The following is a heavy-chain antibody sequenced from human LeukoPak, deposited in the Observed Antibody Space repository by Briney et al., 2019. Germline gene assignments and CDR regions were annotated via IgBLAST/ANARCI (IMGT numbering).Heavy chain of an antibody. V-gene: IGHV1-2*02. J-gene: IGHJ3*01. D-gene: IGHD3-22*01. CDR1: GYTFTDNY. CDR2: VNPHSETT. CDR3: ARIVYYYDTDGQYYSHGFEV. Sequence: ASVKVCCKASGYTFTDNYIHWMRLAPGQGLEWMGWVNPHSETTNYAQKFQGMVTMTRDTSISTVHMELSVLRSDDTALYFCARIVYYYDTDGQYYSHGFEVWGQGTMVIVSS.